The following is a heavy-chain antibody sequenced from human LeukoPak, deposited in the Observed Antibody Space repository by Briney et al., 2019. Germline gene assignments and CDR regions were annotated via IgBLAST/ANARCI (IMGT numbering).Heavy chain of an antibody. Sequence: GGSLRLSCAASGSTVSSNHMSRVRQAPGKGLEWVSVIYSGGSTDYADSVKGRFTISRDNLKNTLYLQMNTLRAEDTAVYYCARGPAGYNWGQGTLVTVSS. V-gene: IGHV3-53*01. CDR2: IYSGGST. CDR1: GSTVSSNH. D-gene: IGHD1-1*01. J-gene: IGHJ4*02. CDR3: ARGPAGYN.